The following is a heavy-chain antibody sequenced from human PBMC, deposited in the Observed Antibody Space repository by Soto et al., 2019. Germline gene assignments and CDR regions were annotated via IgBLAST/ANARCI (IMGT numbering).Heavy chain of an antibody. Sequence: GESLKISCAASGFTFSSYAMSWVRQAPGKGLEWVSAISGSGGSTYYADSVKGRFTISRDNSKNTLYLQMNSLRAEDTAVYYCAKDTRDDYGDLRRGYWGQGTLVTVSS. J-gene: IGHJ4*02. CDR1: GFTFSSYA. V-gene: IGHV3-23*01. D-gene: IGHD4-17*01. CDR3: AKDTRDDYGDLRRGY. CDR2: ISGSGGST.